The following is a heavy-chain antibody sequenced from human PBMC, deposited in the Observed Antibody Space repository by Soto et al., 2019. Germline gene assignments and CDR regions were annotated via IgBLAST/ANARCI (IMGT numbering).Heavy chain of an antibody. CDR2: MNLDGTEK. J-gene: IGHJ4*02. CDR1: GFSFSNYW. V-gene: IGHV3-7*01. CDR3: ARENHAKFDY. Sequence: EVPLVGSGGGSVQPGGSLRLSCAASGFSFSNYWMTWVRQAPGKGLEWVATMNLDGTEKYYVDSVRGRFTMSRDNAKNSLYLQMNSLRAEDTAVYYCARENHAKFDYWGQGSLVTVSS.